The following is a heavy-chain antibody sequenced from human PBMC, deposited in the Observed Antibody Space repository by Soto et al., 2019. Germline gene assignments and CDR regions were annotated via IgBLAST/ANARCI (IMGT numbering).Heavy chain of an antibody. J-gene: IGHJ3*01. CDR1: GGSFSGYY. CDR3: ARGSHFDFSSGYADSFDV. Sequence: QVQLQQWGAGLLEPSETLSLTCAVYGGSFSGYYWGWFRQPPGKGLEWIGEVKHSGNINYNPSLKTRLTVSVDTSKNQFSLKLSSMTAADTGMYYCARGSHFDFSSGYADSFDVWGQGTMVTVSS. CDR2: VKHSGNI. V-gene: IGHV4-34*01. D-gene: IGHD3-3*01.